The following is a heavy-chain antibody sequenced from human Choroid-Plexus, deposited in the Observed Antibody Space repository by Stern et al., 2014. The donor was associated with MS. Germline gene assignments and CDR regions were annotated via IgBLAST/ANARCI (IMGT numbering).Heavy chain of an antibody. CDR2: VSYDGSNK. D-gene: IGHD2/OR15-2a*01. CDR1: GFTFGSCA. CDR3: AKDRQYLTYFFDH. J-gene: IGHJ5*02. Sequence: VQLVASGGGVVQPGRPLRLSCVASGFTFGSCAMPWVRQAPGNGLPWVAGVSYDGSNKYYADSVKGRFTISRDNSQNTLYMQMSSLRPEDTAVYYCAKDRQYLTYFFDHWGQGSLVTVSS. V-gene: IGHV3-30*18.